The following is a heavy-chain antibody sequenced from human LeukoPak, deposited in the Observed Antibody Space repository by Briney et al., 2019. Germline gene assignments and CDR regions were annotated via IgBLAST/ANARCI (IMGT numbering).Heavy chain of an antibody. CDR1: GYTFTSYA. J-gene: IGHJ4*02. CDR2: INTNTGNP. CDR3: ARGGIGDYGDYEGNY. D-gene: IGHD4-17*01. V-gene: IGHV7-4-1*02. Sequence: ASVKVSCKASGYTFTSYAMNWVRQAPGQGLEWLGWINTNTGNPTYAQGFTGRFVFSLDTSVSTAYLQISSLKAEDTAVYYCARGGIGDYGDYEGNYWGQGTLVTVSS.